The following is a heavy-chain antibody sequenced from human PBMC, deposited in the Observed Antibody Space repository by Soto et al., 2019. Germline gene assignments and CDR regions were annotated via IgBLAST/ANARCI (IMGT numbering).Heavy chain of an antibody. J-gene: IGHJ4*02. CDR2: VRAGGEGT. D-gene: IGHD3-3*02. CDR3: ARDRGPRNTIFGVVSGG. V-gene: IGHV3-23*01. Sequence: GGSLRLSCAASGFSFDTYAMTWVRQASGERLDWVSAVRAGGEGTYYADSVRGRFIISRDNSKSMLFLEMNGLRAEDSAVYYCARDRGPRNTIFGVVSGGWVQGALVTVSS. CDR1: GFSFDTYA.